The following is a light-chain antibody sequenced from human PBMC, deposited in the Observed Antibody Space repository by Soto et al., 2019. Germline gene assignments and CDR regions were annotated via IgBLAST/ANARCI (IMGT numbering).Light chain of an antibody. CDR1: QSVTTNH. V-gene: IGKV3-20*01. CDR2: GAY. Sequence: VLTQSPGPLSLSPGERATLSCRASQSVTTNHLAWYRQKPGQAPRLVIYGAYSRANGIPDRFSGSGSGTDFTLTISRLEPEDFAVYYCHQYGRSFGQGTRLEI. CDR3: HQYGRS. J-gene: IGKJ5*01.